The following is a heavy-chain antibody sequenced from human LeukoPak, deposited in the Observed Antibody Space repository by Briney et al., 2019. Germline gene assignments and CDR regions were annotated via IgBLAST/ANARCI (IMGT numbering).Heavy chain of an antibody. Sequence: GGSLRLSCVASGFTFRSYAMSWVRQAPGKGLEWVSAIGGSGGSTNFADSVKGQFTISRDNSKNTLYLQMNSLRAEDTAVYYCAKDFSGYTVTTSLDYWGQGTLVTVSS. D-gene: IGHD4-17*01. CDR1: GFTFRSYA. CDR3: AKDFSGYTVTTSLDY. CDR2: IGGSGGST. J-gene: IGHJ4*02. V-gene: IGHV3-23*01.